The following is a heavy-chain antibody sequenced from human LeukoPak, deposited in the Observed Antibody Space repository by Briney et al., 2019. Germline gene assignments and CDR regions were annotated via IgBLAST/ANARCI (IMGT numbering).Heavy chain of an antibody. CDR3: ARNGGSYFDY. D-gene: IGHD1-26*01. CDR1: GFTFSSYS. J-gene: IGHJ4*02. Sequence: GGSLRLSCAASGFTFSSYSMNWVRQAPGKGLEWVSSISSSSSYIYYADSAKGRFTISRDNAKNSLYLQMNSLRAEDTAVYYCARNGGSYFDYWGQGTLVTVSS. V-gene: IGHV3-21*01. CDR2: ISSSSSYI.